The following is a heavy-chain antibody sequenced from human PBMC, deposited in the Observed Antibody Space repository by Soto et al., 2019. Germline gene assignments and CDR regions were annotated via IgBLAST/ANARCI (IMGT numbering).Heavy chain of an antibody. Sequence: ASVKVSCKASGYTFTSYGISWVRQAPGQGLEWMGWISAYNGNTNYAQKLQGRVTMTTDTSTSTAYMELRSLRSDDTAVYYCARGSQSARATWYYDSSGLYYFDYWGQGTLVTVSS. V-gene: IGHV1-18*01. D-gene: IGHD3-22*01. CDR1: GYTFTSYG. CDR2: ISAYNGNT. CDR3: ARGSQSARATWYYDSSGLYYFDY. J-gene: IGHJ4*02.